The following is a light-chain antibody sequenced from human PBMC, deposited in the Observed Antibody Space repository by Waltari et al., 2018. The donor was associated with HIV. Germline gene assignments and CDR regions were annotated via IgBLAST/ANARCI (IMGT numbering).Light chain of an antibody. V-gene: IGLV10-54*04. CDR1: SNNVGNQG. CDR3: ATWDISLSAVV. J-gene: IGLJ2*01. Sequence: QAGLTQPPSVSKGMRQTATLTCTGNSNNVGNQGADWLQQHQGHPPKLLSYRDNKRPSGISGRFSASRSGNTASLTITGVQPEDEAGDVCATWDISLSAVVFGGGTTLTVL. CDR2: RDN.